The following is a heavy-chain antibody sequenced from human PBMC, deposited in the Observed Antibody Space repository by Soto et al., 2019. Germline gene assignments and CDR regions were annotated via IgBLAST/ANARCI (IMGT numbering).Heavy chain of an antibody. Sequence: ASVKVSCKASGYTFTSYGISWVRQAPGQGLEWMGWISAYNGNTNYAQKLQGRVTMTTDTSTSTAYMELRSLRSDDTAVYYCASVAVYNWNNGSTDYWGQGTLVTVSS. CDR1: GYTFTSYG. CDR2: ISAYNGNT. D-gene: IGHD1-20*01. J-gene: IGHJ4*02. CDR3: ASVAVYNWNNGSTDY. V-gene: IGHV1-18*01.